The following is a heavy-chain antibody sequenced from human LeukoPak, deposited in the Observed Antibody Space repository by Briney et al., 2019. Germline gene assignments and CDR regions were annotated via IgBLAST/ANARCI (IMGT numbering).Heavy chain of an antibody. CDR1: GYTFTSYD. V-gene: IGHV1-8*03. Sequence: ASVKVSCKASGYTFTSYDINWVRQATGQGLEWMGWMNPNSGNTGYAQKFQGRVTITRNTSISTAYMELSSLRSEDTAVYYCARGRNYYGTGSYSHYYYYMDVWGKGTTVTVSS. D-gene: IGHD3-10*01. CDR2: MNPNSGNT. CDR3: ARGRNYYGTGSYSHYYYYMDV. J-gene: IGHJ6*03.